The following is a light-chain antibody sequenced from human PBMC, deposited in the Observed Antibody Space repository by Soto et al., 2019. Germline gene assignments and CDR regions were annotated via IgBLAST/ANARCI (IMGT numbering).Light chain of an antibody. CDR1: SSDVGTYNF. CDR3: SSYTSSSTLVV. J-gene: IGLJ3*02. V-gene: IGLV2-14*03. Sequence: QSVLTQPASVSGSPGQSITISCTGTSSDVGTYNFVFWYQQHPGTVPKLIIFDVSNRPSGVSHRFSGSKSGNTASLTISGLQAEDEADYYCSSYTSSSTLVVFGGGTKVTVL. CDR2: DVS.